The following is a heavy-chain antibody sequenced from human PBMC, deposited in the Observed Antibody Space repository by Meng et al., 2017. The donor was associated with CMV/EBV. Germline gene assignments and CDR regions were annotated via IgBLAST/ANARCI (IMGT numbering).Heavy chain of an antibody. J-gene: IGHJ4*02. D-gene: IGHD6-13*01. CDR3: ALAEYSSSLFDY. Sequence: QVQSVQAGGEVKKPGASGKVSCKAFGYTFTSYYMHWVRQAPGQGLEWMGIINPSGGSTSYAQKFQGRVTMTRDTSTSTVYMELSSLRSEDTAVYYCALAEYSSSLFDYWGQGTLVTVSS. CDR2: INPSGGST. V-gene: IGHV1-46*01. CDR1: GYTFTSYY.